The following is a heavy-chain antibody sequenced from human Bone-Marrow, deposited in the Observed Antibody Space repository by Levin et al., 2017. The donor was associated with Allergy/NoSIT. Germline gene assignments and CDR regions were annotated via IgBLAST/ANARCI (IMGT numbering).Heavy chain of an antibody. D-gene: IGHD6-19*01. CDR3: ARDWATVTGPRYFHH. V-gene: IGHV1-69*04. CDR1: GGAFSSYI. Sequence: SVKVSCKASGGAFSSYIIHWVRQAPGQGLEWMGRIIPIVGITNYAQKFQGRVTITADKSTSTAYMELSSLTSEDTAVYYCARDWATVTGPRYFHHWGQGTLVTVSS. J-gene: IGHJ1*01. CDR2: IIPIVGIT.